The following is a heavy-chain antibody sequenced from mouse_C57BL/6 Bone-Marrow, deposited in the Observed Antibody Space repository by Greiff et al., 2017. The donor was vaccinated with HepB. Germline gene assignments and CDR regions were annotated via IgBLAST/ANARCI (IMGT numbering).Heavy chain of an antibody. V-gene: IGHV1-55*01. D-gene: IGHD2-3*01. J-gene: IGHJ4*01. Sequence: QVQLKQPGAELVKPGASVKMSCKASGYTFTSYWITWVKQRPGQGLEWIGDIYPDSGSTNYNEKFKSKATLTVDTSSSTAYMQLSSLTSEDSAVYYCARWLLPYYAMDYWGQGTSLTVSS. CDR1: GYTFTSYW. CDR3: ARWLLPYYAMDY. CDR2: IYPDSGST.